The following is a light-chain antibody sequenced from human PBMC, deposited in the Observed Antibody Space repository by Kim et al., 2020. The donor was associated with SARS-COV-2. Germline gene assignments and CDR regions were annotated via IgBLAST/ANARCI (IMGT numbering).Light chain of an antibody. J-gene: IGLJ7*01. CDR3: STWDDGLNGAM. CDR2: SNE. V-gene: IGLV1-44*01. Sequence: GQTVTISGAGSSANIGRNSVSWYQQVAGTAPKRLIYSNEQRPSRGPRRFYGSKSGTSAFLAISGLQPEDEADYYCSTWDDGLNGAMFGGGTQLTVL. CDR1: SANIGRNS.